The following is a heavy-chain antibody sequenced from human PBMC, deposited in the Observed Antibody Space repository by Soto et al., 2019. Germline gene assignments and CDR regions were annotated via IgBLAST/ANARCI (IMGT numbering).Heavy chain of an antibody. CDR1: GYTFTSYD. CDR2: MNPNSGNT. CDR3: ARGGSYYDFWSGYYPYYYYMDV. V-gene: IGHV1-8*01. J-gene: IGHJ6*03. D-gene: IGHD3-3*01. Sequence: GASAKVSCKASGYTFTSYDINWVRQATGQGLEWMGWMNPNSGNTGYAQKFQGRVTMTRNTSISTAYMELSSLRSEDTAVYYCARGGSYYDFWSGYYPYYYYMDVWGKGTTVTVSS.